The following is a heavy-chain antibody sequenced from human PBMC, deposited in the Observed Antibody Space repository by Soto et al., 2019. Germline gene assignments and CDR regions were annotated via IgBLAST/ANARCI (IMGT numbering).Heavy chain of an antibody. Sequence: VQLVESGGGVVQPGRSLRLSCAASGFTFSSYGMHWVRQAPGKGLEWVAVISYDGSNKYYADSVKGRFTISRDNSKNTLYLQMNSLRAEDTAVYYCAKDRGPGRIQLWQSFDYWGQGTLVTVSS. CDR1: GFTFSSYG. CDR3: AKDRGPGRIQLWQSFDY. D-gene: IGHD5-18*01. CDR2: ISYDGSNK. J-gene: IGHJ4*02. V-gene: IGHV3-30*18.